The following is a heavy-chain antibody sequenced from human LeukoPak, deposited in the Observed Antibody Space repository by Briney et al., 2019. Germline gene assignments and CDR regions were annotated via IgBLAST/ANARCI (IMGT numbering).Heavy chain of an antibody. J-gene: IGHJ4*02. CDR2: IHTSGST. V-gene: IGHV4-4*07. CDR3: ARVARIVGATDFYFDY. Sequence: SETLSLTCTVSGGSISSYFWSWIRQPAGKGLEWIGRIHTSGSTNHNPSLKSRVTMSIDTSKNQFSLKLSSATAADTAVYYCARVARIVGATDFYFDYWGQGTLVTVSS. CDR1: GGSISSYF. D-gene: IGHD1-26*01.